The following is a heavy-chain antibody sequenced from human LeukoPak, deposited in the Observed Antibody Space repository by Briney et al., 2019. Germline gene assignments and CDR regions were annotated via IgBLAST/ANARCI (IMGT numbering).Heavy chain of an antibody. J-gene: IGHJ5*02. Sequence: SETLSLTCTVSGGSISSGGYYWSWIRQHPGKGLEWIGYIYHTGSTYYNPSLKSRVTISVDTSKNQSSLRLSSVTAADTAVYYCARLQYCSGTSCYWFDPWGQGTLVTVSS. CDR3: ARLQYCSGTSCYWFDP. D-gene: IGHD2-2*01. V-gene: IGHV4-30-2*01. CDR1: GGSISSGGYY. CDR2: IYHTGST.